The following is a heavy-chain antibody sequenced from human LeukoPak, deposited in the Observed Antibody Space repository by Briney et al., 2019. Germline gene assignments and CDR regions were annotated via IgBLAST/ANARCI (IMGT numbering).Heavy chain of an antibody. CDR3: ARGCSGGSCGYL. CDR2: IYTSGSI. CDR1: GGSISSYY. J-gene: IGHJ2*01. V-gene: IGHV4-4*07. D-gene: IGHD2-15*01. Sequence: SETLSLTCTVSGGSISSYYWSWIRQPAGKGLEWIGCIYTSGSINYNPSLKSRVTMSVDTSKNQISLKLSSVTAADTAVYYCARGCSGGSCGYLWGRGTLVTVSS.